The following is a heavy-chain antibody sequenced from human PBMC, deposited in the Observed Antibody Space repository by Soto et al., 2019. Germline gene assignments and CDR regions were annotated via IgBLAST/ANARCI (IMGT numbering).Heavy chain of an antibody. CDR1: GFTFSSYR. J-gene: IGHJ4*02. D-gene: IGHD6-19*01. CDR2: ISSSGSTI. CDR3: ARGDSSCWYKAY. Sequence: VQLVQSGGGLVEPGGSLRLSCAASGFTFSSYRMNWVRQAPGKGLEWVSYISSSGSTIFYADSVKGRFTISRDNAKNSLFLQMNSLRAEDTAVYYCARGDSSCWYKAYWGQGTLVTVSS. V-gene: IGHV3-48*03.